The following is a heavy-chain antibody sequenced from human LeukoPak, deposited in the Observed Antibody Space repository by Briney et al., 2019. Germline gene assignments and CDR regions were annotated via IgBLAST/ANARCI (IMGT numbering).Heavy chain of an antibody. Sequence: HWASVKVSCTASGYTFTSYGISWVRQAPGQGLEWMGWISAYNGNTNYAQKLQGRVTMTTDTSTSTAYMELRSLRSDDTAVYYCARDLGLDIDYWGQGTLVTVSS. D-gene: IGHD3/OR15-3a*01. J-gene: IGHJ4*02. CDR2: ISAYNGNT. CDR1: GYTFTSYG. CDR3: ARDLGLDIDY. V-gene: IGHV1-18*01.